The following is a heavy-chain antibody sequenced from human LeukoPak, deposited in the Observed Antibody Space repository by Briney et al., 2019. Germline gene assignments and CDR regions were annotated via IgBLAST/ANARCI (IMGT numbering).Heavy chain of an antibody. Sequence: PGGSLRLSCAASGFTFSNYWMSWVRQAPGKGLEWVANIKQDGSEKYYVDSVKGRFTISRDNAENSLYLQMNSLRAEDTAVYYCARALDSSSSRYQAFEYWGQGTLVTVSS. J-gene: IGHJ4*02. CDR3: ARALDSSSSRYQAFEY. CDR1: GFTFSNYW. V-gene: IGHV3-7*01. CDR2: IKQDGSEK. D-gene: IGHD2-2*01.